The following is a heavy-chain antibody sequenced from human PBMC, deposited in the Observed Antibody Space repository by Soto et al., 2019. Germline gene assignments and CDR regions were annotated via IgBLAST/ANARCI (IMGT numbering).Heavy chain of an antibody. V-gene: IGHV4-30-2*01. J-gene: IGHJ3*01. D-gene: IGHD3-9*01. Sequence: TLSLTCGVSGVSISSGGYSWNWIRQPPGKGLQWIAYIHHSVTTYYNPSLKSRVTISLDRSKNQFSLNLSSVTAADTAVYYCDSDDTDDAFDLWGQGTLVTASS. CDR1: GVSISSGGYS. CDR2: IHHSVTT. CDR3: DSDDTDDAFDL.